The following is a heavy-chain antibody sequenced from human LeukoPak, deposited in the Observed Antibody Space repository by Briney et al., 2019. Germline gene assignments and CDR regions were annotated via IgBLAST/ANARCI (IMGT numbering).Heavy chain of an antibody. J-gene: IGHJ5*02. D-gene: IGHD3-3*01. CDR2: VKSDGTAT. CDR3: VSDLCGGDDQ. CDR1: GFTFSSHL. Sequence: GGSLRLSCAASGFTFSSHLMHWVRQAQGTGLVWVSSVKSDGTATNYADSVKGRFTISRDNAKDTLYLQMSSLRDEDTAVYYCVSDLCGGDDQWGRGTLVTVSS. V-gene: IGHV3-74*01.